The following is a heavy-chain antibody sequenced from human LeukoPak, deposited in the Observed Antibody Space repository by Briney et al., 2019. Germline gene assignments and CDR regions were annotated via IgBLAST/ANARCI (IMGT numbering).Heavy chain of an antibody. J-gene: IGHJ4*02. CDR3: ARVGKAGAYDY. V-gene: IGHV3-30-3*01. CDR1: GFTFSSYA. D-gene: IGHD1-26*01. Sequence: GRSLRLSCAASGFTFSSYAMHWVRQAPGKGLEWVAVISYDGSNKYYADSVKGRFTISRDNSKNTLYLQMNSLRAEDTAVYYCARVGKAGAYDYWGQGTLVTVSS. CDR2: ISYDGSNK.